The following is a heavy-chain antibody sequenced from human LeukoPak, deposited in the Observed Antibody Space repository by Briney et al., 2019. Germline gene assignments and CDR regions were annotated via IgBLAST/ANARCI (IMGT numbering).Heavy chain of an antibody. D-gene: IGHD2-8*01. Sequence: GGSLRLSCAASGLTFSSYAMSWVRQAPWKGLEWVSAISGSGGSTYYADSVKGRFTISRDNSKNTLYLQMNSLRAEDTAVYYCAKDQLMVYASFDYWGQGTLVTVSS. J-gene: IGHJ4*02. CDR1: GLTFSSYA. CDR2: ISGSGGST. V-gene: IGHV3-23*01. CDR3: AKDQLMVYASFDY.